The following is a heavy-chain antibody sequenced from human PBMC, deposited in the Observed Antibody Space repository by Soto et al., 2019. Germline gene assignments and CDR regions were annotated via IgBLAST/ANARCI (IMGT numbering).Heavy chain of an antibody. CDR2: VYYSGTT. CDR3: ARTTAVPNTLRSRYFFGY. V-gene: IGHV4-61*01. Sequence: SETLSLTCSVSGGSVSNKTYYWSWIRQPPGKRLEWIGYVYYSGTTNYNPSLKSRVTISVDLSKNQFSLRLSSVTTADTALYYCARTTAVPNTLRSRYFFGYWGQGTLVTVSS. J-gene: IGHJ4*02. CDR1: GGSVSNKTYY. D-gene: IGHD4-17*01.